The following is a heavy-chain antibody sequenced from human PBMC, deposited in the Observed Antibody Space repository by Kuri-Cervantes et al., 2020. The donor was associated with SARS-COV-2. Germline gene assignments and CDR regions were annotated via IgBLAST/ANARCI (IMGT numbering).Heavy chain of an antibody. J-gene: IGHJ4*02. Sequence: GESLKISCVVSGFTFSSYWMSWVRQAPGKGLEWVANINQDGSEKAHVDSVKGRFTISRDNSKNTLYLQMNSLRAEDTAVYYCAKGRGNYYGSGSYDYWGQGTLVTVYS. D-gene: IGHD3-10*01. CDR1: GFTFSSYW. V-gene: IGHV3-7*03. CDR2: INQDGSEK. CDR3: AKGRGNYYGSGSYDY.